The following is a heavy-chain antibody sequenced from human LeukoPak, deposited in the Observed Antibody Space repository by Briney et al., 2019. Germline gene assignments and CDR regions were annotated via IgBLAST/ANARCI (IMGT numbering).Heavy chain of an antibody. CDR1: GYTFPNYG. D-gene: IGHD5-12*01. Sequence: ASVKVSCKASGYTFPNYGVTWVRQAPGQGLEWMGWISATNGNTNYAPNLQGRLTLTADTSTNTAYMELRSLRSDDTAVYYCARLEVDRDYDFDYWGQGTLVTVSS. CDR2: ISATNGNT. J-gene: IGHJ4*02. CDR3: ARLEVDRDYDFDY. V-gene: IGHV1-18*01.